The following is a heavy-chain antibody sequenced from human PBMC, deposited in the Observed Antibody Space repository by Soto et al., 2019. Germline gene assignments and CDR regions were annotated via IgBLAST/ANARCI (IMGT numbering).Heavy chain of an antibody. D-gene: IGHD1-1*01. CDR3: ARGTNAAPGVDY. V-gene: IGHV3-7*04. CDR1: VFTFSSYW. J-gene: IGHJ4*02. CDR2: INKDGSEK. Sequence: GGSLRLSCAASVFTFSSYWMTWVRQAPGKWLEWLANINKDGSEKXXVDSVKGRXTISRYNAKNSXSVQVXSLRAEDTAXYYCARGTNAAPGVDYWVQGILVTVSS.